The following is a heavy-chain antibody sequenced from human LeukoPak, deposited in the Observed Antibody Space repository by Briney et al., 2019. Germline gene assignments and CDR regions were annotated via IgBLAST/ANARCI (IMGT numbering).Heavy chain of an antibody. CDR3: ARGGMTTEGTFDY. J-gene: IGHJ4*02. CDR2: IYVSGST. Sequence: SDTLSLACTVSGDSLDRHYWSWIRQPAGRGLGWIGRIYVSGSTTHNPSLTGRVAMSVDASKNQFSLKLSSVTAADTAVYYCARGGMTTEGTFDYWGQGTLVTVSS. V-gene: IGHV4-4*07. D-gene: IGHD4-17*01. CDR1: GDSLDRHY.